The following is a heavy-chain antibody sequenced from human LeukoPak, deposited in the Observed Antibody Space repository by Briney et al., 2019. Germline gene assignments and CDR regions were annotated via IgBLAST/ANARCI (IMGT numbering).Heavy chain of an antibody. CDR1: GFTFSSYA. V-gene: IGHV3-48*04. CDR3: ARDGSRIAIAAFDI. J-gene: IGHJ3*02. Sequence: GGSLRLSCAASGFTFSSYAMSWVRQAPGKGLEWVSYISSSGSTIYYADSVKGRFTISRDNAKNSLYLQMNSLRAEDTAVYYCARDGSRIAIAAFDIWGQGTMVTVSS. D-gene: IGHD6-13*01. CDR2: ISSSGSTI.